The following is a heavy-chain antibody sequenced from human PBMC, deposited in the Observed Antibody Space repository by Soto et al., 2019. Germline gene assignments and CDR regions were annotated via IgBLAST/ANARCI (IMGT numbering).Heavy chain of an antibody. Sequence: GSLRLSGAASGFTFSSYWMSWVRQAPGKGLEWVANIKQDGSEKYYVDSVKGRFTISRDNAKNSLYLQMNSLRAEDTAVYYCARCRAVVPAAIGRTNYYGMDVWGQGTTVTVS. CDR2: IKQDGSEK. V-gene: IGHV3-7*03. J-gene: IGHJ6*02. CDR1: GFTFSSYW. CDR3: ARCRAVVPAAIGRTNYYGMDV. D-gene: IGHD2-2*01.